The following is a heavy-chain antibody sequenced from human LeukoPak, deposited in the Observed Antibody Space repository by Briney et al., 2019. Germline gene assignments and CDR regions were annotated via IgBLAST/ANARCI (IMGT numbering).Heavy chain of an antibody. V-gene: IGHV4-30-4*01. D-gene: IGHD5-12*01. CDR1: GCSISSGDYY. CDR2: IYYSGST. CDR3: AREAGWLPNWFDL. Sequence: SQTLSLTCTVSGCSISSGDYYWSWIRQPPGKGLEWIVYIYYSGSTYYNPSLKSRVTISVDTSKNQFSLKLSSVTAADTAVYYCAREAGWLPNWFDLWGQGTLVTVSS. J-gene: IGHJ5*02.